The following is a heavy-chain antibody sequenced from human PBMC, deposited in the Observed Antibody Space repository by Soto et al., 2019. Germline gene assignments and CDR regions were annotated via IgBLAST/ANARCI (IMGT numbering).Heavy chain of an antibody. J-gene: IGHJ4*02. CDR3: ALTRRSSLLEVAGPGFEY. CDR2: LSYEGSEE. V-gene: IGHV3-30*03. Sequence: QVRLVESGGGVVQPGRSLRLSCAASGFNFGVFGMHWVRQAPGKGLEWLSVLSYEGSEEYYADSVRGRFTIFRDNSKNTLFLQMDSLRVDDTGVYYCALTRRSSLLEVAGPGFEYWGQGTLVTVS. CDR1: GFNFGVFG. D-gene: IGHD6-19*01.